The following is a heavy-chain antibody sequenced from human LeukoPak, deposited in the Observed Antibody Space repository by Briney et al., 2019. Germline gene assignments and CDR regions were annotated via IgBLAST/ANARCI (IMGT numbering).Heavy chain of an antibody. J-gene: IGHJ4*02. V-gene: IGHV3-23*01. CDR3: AGDRYSSIWSYY. CDR1: GFTFSSYA. Sequence: EGSLRLSCAASGFTFSSYAMSWVRQAPGKGLEWVSGISDGGGSTYYADSVKGRFTISRDNSKNTLYLQMNSMRAEDTAVYYCAGDRYSSIWSYYWGQGTLVTVSS. CDR2: ISDGGGST. D-gene: IGHD6-13*01.